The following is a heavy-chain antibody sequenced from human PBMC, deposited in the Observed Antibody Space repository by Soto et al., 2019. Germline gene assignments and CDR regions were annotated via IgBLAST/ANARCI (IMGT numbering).Heavy chain of an antibody. V-gene: IGHV5-51*01. Sequence: GESLKISCEGSGYSFTSYWFGSVRQMPGKGLEWMGIIYPGDSDTRYSPSFQGQVTISADKSISTAYLQWSSLKASDTAMYYCARLVECSGGSCYTPLGAFDIWGQGTMVTVSS. J-gene: IGHJ3*02. CDR2: IYPGDSDT. CDR1: GYSFTSYW. CDR3: ARLVECSGGSCYTPLGAFDI. D-gene: IGHD2-15*01.